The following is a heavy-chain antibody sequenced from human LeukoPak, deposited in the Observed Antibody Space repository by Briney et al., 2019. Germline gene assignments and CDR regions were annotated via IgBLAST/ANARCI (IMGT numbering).Heavy chain of an antibody. D-gene: IGHD5-24*01. J-gene: IGHJ5*02. CDR1: SGSIGSSSYC. CDR2: ICYSGST. V-gene: IGHV4-39*01. Sequence: SELRYLTCSVTSGSIGSSSYCWGWIRQPPGKGLEWIGTICYSGSTFYNPSLKSRVTLSVDTSKNQFSLKLSSVTAADTAVYYCARTENYIPEDCFDPWGQGTLVTVSS. CDR3: ARTENYIPEDCFDP.